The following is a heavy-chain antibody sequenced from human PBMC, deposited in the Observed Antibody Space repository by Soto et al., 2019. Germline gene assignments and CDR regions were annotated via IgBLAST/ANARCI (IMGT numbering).Heavy chain of an antibody. V-gene: IGHV3-33*03. J-gene: IGHJ2*01. CDR1: GFTFSSSG. CDR2: IWFDGSDK. Sequence: QVQLVESGGGVVQPGRSLRLSCVASGFTFSSSGMHWVRQTPGKGLEWVAVIWFDGSDKDYADSVKGRVTISRDNSKNTLYLDIHSLRADDTAGYYCATDRGYFDLWGRGTLVTVSS. CDR3: ATDRGYFDL.